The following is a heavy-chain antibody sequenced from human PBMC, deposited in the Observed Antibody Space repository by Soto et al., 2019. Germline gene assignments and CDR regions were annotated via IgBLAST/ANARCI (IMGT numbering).Heavy chain of an antibody. Sequence: SVKVSCKAYGGTFSRYAISWARQAPGQGLEWMGGITPIFGTANYAQKFQGRVAITADESTRTSYMELRSLRSGDTAVYYCARGWGYDTSDYYYAYWGQGTLVTVSS. J-gene: IGHJ4*02. D-gene: IGHD3-22*01. CDR2: ITPIFGTA. CDR3: ARGWGYDTSDYYYAY. CDR1: GGTFSRYA. V-gene: IGHV1-69*13.